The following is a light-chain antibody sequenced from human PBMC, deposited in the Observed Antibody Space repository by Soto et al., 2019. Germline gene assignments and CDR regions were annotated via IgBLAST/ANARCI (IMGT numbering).Light chain of an antibody. CDR2: TAS. CDR3: QEYNSHSRYT. V-gene: IGKV1-5*03. J-gene: IGKJ2*01. CDR1: QSISSW. Sequence: DIQMTQSPSTLSASVGDRVTITCRASQSISSWLARYQQKPGKAPKLLIYTASSLESGVPSRFSGSGSGTEFTLTISSLQPDDFATYYCQEYNSHSRYTFGQGTKLEIK.